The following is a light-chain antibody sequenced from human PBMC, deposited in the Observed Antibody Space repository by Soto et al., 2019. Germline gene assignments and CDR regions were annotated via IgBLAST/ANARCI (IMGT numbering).Light chain of an antibody. CDR2: AYT. CDR3: KSYDTSLRGVI. V-gene: IGLV1-40*01. J-gene: IGLJ2*01. CDR1: SSNMGAGYD. Sequence: QSVLTQPPSVSGAPGQRVTISCTGCSSNMGAGYDVHWYHQLPGTAPKLLIYAYTHRPSGVPDRFSGSKSGTSASLAITGLQAEDEADYYCKSYDTSLRGVIFGGGTKLTVL.